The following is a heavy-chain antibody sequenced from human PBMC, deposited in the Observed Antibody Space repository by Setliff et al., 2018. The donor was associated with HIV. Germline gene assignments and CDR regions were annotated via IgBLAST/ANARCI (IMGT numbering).Heavy chain of an antibody. CDR1: GDSITRGSYY. CDR3: ARAAYSGTYLWEPATDL. J-gene: IGHJ2*01. Sequence: PSETLSLTCTVSGDSITRGSYYRSWIRQPAGKGLEWIGHIYTSGKTHYSPSLKSRITISADTSKNQLSLNLSSVTAADTAVYYCARAAYSGTYLWEPATDLWGRGTLVTVSS. V-gene: IGHV4-61*09. D-gene: IGHD1-26*01. CDR2: IYTSGKT.